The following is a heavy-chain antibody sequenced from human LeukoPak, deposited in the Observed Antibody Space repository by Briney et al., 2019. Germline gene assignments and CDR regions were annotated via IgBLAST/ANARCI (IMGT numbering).Heavy chain of an antibody. V-gene: IGHV4-39*01. CDR3: ARHPDNDFWSGWDYYFDY. J-gene: IGHJ4*02. Sequence: SETLSLTCTVSGGSISSSSYYWGWIRQPPGKGLEWSGSIYYSGSTYYNPSLKSRVTISVDTSKNQFSLKLSSVTAADTAVFYCARHPDNDFWSGWDYYFDYWGQGTLVTVSS. D-gene: IGHD3-3*01. CDR2: IYYSGST. CDR1: GGSISSSSYY.